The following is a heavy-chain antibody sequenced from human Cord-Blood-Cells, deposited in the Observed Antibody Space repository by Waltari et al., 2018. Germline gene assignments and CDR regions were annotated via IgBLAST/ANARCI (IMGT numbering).Heavy chain of an antibody. CDR2: IRSKANSYAT. Sequence: EVQLVESGGGLVQPGGSLTLSCAAPCVPFGGSAKHWVGQASGKGLEWVGRIRSKANSYATAYAASVKGRFTISRDDSKNTAYLQMNSLKTEDTAVYYCIVTTLDYWGQGTLVTVSS. CDR1: CVPFGGSA. V-gene: IGHV3-73*02. D-gene: IGHD4-4*01. J-gene: IGHJ4*02. CDR3: IVTTLDY.